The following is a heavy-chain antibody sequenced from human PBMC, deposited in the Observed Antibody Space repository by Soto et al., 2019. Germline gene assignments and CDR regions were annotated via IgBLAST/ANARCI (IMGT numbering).Heavy chain of an antibody. D-gene: IGHD5-12*01. V-gene: IGHV3-7*01. J-gene: IGHJ4*01. CDR3: ARAIYSGHDRPRLDY. CDR1: GFLFRTFW. Sequence: PGGSLRLSCAASGFLFRTFWMTWVRQAPGKGLEWVANIKLDGSEKYCVDSVKGRFTISRDNAKNSLYLQMNSLRAEDTAVYYCARAIYSGHDRPRLDYWGHGTLVTVSS. CDR2: IKLDGSEK.